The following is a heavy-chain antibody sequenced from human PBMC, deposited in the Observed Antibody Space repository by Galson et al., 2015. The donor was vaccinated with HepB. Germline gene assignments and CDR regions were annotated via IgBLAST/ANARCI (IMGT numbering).Heavy chain of an antibody. CDR1: GFTFSTYS. CDR2: ISSRGITV. D-gene: IGHD6-13*01. CDR3: ARARGSSCYHDY. V-gene: IGHV3-48*01. J-gene: IGHJ4*02. Sequence: SLRLSCAASGFTFSTYSMNWVRQAPGKGLEWLSYISSRGITVYYADSVTGRFTISRDNANNSLYLHMNSLTAEGTAVYYCARARGSSCYHDYWGQGTLVTVSS.